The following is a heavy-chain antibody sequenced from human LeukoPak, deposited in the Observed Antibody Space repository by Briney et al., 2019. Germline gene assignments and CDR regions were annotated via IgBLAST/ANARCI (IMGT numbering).Heavy chain of an antibody. V-gene: IGHV4-59*01. D-gene: IGHD3-10*01. CDR3: ARSAYYGSGSYLSSWFDP. J-gene: IGHJ5*02. CDR1: GDSISRYY. Sequence: PSETLSLTCTVSGDSISRYYCSWIRQPPGKGLEWVGNIYYSGSTNYNPSLKSRVTISVDTSKNQFSLKLTSLTAADTAVYYCARSAYYGSGSYLSSWFDPWGQGTLVTVSS. CDR2: IYYSGST.